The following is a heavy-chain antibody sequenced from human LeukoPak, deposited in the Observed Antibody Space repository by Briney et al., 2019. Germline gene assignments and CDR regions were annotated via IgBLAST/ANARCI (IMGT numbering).Heavy chain of an antibody. CDR3: ARFPHYYDSSGYSF. CDR2: ISSSSSTI. J-gene: IGHJ4*02. CDR1: GFTFSSYS. V-gene: IGHV3-48*02. Sequence: GGSPRLSCAASGFTFSSYSMNWVRQAPGKGLEWVSYISSSSSTIYYADSVKGRFTISRDNAKNSLYLQMNSLRDEDTAVYYCARFPHYYDSSGYSFWGQGTLVTVSS. D-gene: IGHD3-22*01.